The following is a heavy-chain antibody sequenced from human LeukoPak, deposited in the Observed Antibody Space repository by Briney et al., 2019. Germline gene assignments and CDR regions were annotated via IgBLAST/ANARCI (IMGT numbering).Heavy chain of an antibody. CDR1: GFTFTTYW. J-gene: IGHJ5*02. V-gene: IGHV3-23*01. CDR2: ISGSGGST. D-gene: IGHD2-21*01. CDR3: AKGILFSGWFDP. Sequence: GGSLRLSCAASGFTFTTYWMSWVRQAPGKGLEWVSAISGSGGSTYYADSVKGRFTISRDNSKNTLYLQMNSLRAEDTAVYYCAKGILFSGWFDPWGQGTLVTVSS.